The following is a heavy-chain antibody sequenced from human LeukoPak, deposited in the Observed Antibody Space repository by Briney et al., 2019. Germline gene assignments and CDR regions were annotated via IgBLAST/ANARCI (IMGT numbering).Heavy chain of an antibody. D-gene: IGHD2-2*01. J-gene: IGHJ4*02. CDR1: GFTFSSYS. V-gene: IGHV3-48*04. Sequence: PGGSLRLSCAASGFTFSSYSMNWVRQAPGKGLEWVSYISSSSSSTIYYADSVKGRFTISRDNGKNSLYLQMNSLRAEDTAVYYCARDCSSTSCYRYWGQGTLVTVSS. CDR2: ISSSSSSTI. CDR3: ARDCSSTSCYRY.